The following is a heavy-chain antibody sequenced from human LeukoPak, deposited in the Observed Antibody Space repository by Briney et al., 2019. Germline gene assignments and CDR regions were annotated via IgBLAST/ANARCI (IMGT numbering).Heavy chain of an antibody. CDR2: IYYSGST. D-gene: IGHD2-21*02. V-gene: IGHV4-59*01. CDR1: GGSISSYY. J-gene: IGHJ4*02. Sequence: SETLSLTCTVSGGSISSYYWSWIRQPPGKGLEWIGYIYYSGSTNYNPSLKSRVTISVDTSKNQFSLKLSSVTAADTAVYYCARVAVSAREYFDYWGQGTLVTVSS. CDR3: ARVAVSAREYFDY.